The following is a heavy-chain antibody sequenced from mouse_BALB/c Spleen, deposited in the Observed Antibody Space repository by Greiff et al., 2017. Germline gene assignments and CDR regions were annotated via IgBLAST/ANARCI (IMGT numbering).Heavy chain of an antibody. V-gene: IGHV5-17*02. CDR2: ISSGSSTI. D-gene: IGHD2-1*01. J-gene: IGHJ1*01. CDR1: GFTFSSFG. Sequence: EVKLVESGGGLVQPGGSRKLSCAASGFTFSSFGMHWVRQAPEKGLEWVAYISSGSSTIYYADTVKGRFTISRDNPKNTLFLQMTSLRSEDTATYYCARDNGNPYWYFDVWGAGTTVTVSS. CDR3: ARDNGNPYWYFDV.